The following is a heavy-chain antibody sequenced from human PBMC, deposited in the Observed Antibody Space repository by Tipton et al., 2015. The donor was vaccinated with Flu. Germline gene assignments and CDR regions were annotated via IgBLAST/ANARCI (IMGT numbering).Heavy chain of an antibody. CDR2: IYYSGST. Sequence: LSCTVSGGSTSSYYWTWVRQPPGKGLEWIGYIYYSGSTNFNPSLKSRLTMSVDTSKNQFSLNLSSVTAADTALYFCARDERSGSGYGLRLWGQGTMVTVSS. CDR1: GGSTSSYY. V-gene: IGHV4-59*13. D-gene: IGHD3-22*01. J-gene: IGHJ3*01. CDR3: ARDERSGSGYGLRL.